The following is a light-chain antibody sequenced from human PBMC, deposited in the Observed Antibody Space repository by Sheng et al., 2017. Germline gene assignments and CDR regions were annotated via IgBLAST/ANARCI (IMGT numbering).Light chain of an antibody. J-gene: IGKJ1*01. V-gene: IGKV3-20*01. Sequence: EIVLTQSPGTLSLSPGERATLSCRASQSVDSRYLAWYHQKPGQAPRLLIYGTSTRATGIPARFSGSGSGTDFTLTISRLEPEDFAVYYCQQFGSSPWTFGQGTNGG. CDR2: GTS. CDR1: QSVDSRY. CDR3: QQFGSSPWT.